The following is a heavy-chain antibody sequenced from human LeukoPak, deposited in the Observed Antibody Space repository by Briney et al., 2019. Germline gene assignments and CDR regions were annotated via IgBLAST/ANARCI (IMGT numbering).Heavy chain of an antibody. CDR1: GYTFTSYD. J-gene: IGHJ6*03. V-gene: IGHV1-8*01. CDR2: MNPNSGNT. CDR3: ARKGPANYYYYYMDV. D-gene: IGHD2-2*01. Sequence: ASVKVSCKASGYTFTSYDINWVRQATGQGLEWMGWMNPNSGNTGYAQKFQGRVTMTRNTSISTAYMELSSLRSEDTAVYFCARKGPANYYYYYMDVWGKGTTVTVSS.